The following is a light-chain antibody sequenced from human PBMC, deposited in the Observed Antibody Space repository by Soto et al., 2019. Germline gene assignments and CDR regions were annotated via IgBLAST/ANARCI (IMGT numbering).Light chain of an antibody. J-gene: IGKJ3*01. CDR1: QGINNY. CDR2: AAS. V-gene: IGKV1-9*01. Sequence: DIQLTQSPSFLSASVGDRVTITCRASQGINNYLGWYQQKPGKAPKLLIYAASTLQSGVPSRFSGSGSGTEFTLTISNLKPEDFATYYCQQLNSYPITFGPGNKVDI. CDR3: QQLNSYPIT.